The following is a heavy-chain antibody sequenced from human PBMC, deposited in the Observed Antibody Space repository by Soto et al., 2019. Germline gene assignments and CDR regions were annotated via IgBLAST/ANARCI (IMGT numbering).Heavy chain of an antibody. CDR1: GGTFSSYA. Sequence: SVKVSCKASGGTFSSYAISWVRQAPGQGLEWMGGIIPIFGTANYAQKFQGRVTITADESTSTAYMELSSLRSEDTAVYYCARQDCSSTSCQSPLLDYWGQGTLVTVSS. V-gene: IGHV1-69*13. CDR2: IIPIFGTA. CDR3: ARQDCSSTSCQSPLLDY. D-gene: IGHD2-2*01. J-gene: IGHJ4*02.